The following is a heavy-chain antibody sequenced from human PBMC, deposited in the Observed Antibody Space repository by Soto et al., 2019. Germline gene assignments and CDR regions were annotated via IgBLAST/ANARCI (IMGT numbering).Heavy chain of an antibody. CDR1: GGSISSGGYY. Sequence: QVQLQESGPGLVKPSQTLSLTCTVSGGSISSGGYYWSWIRQHPGKGLEWIGYIYYSGSTYYNPSLKSRGTISVDTSKNQFSLKLSSVTAADRAVYYGARIERPGVRWDYWGQGTLVTVSS. V-gene: IGHV4-31*03. J-gene: IGHJ4*02. CDR3: ARIERPGVRWDY. D-gene: IGHD4-17*01. CDR2: IYYSGST.